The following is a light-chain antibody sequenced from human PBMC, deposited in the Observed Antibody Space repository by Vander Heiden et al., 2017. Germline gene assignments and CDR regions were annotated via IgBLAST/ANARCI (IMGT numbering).Light chain of an antibody. CDR3: QAWDSSIHVV. Sequence: SYALTQQPSVSVAPGQTASITCSGDKLGDKYACWYQQKPGQSPVLVIYQDSKRPSGIPERFSGSNSGNTATLTISGTQAMDEADYYCQAWDSSIHVVFGGGTKLTVL. V-gene: IGLV3-1*01. J-gene: IGLJ2*01. CDR2: QDS. CDR1: KLGDKY.